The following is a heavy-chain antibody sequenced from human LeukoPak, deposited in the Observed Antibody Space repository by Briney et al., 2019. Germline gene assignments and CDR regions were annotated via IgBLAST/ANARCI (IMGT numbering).Heavy chain of an antibody. Sequence: GGSLKISCKGSGYSFTSYWIGLVRQMPGKGLEWMGINYPGDSDTRHSPSFQGQVTISADKSINTAYLQWSSLKASDTAMYYCATTFGESNKEYFQHWGQGTLVTVSS. D-gene: IGHD3-10*02. CDR1: GYSFTSYW. CDR3: ATTFGESNKEYFQH. V-gene: IGHV5-51*01. CDR2: NYPGDSDT. J-gene: IGHJ1*01.